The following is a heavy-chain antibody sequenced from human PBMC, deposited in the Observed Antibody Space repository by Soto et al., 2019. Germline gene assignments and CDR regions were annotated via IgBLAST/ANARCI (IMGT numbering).Heavy chain of an antibody. D-gene: IGHD4-17*01. V-gene: IGHV3-21*01. CDR1: GFTFSSYT. CDR2: IGTSSSYI. Sequence: PGGSLRLSCAASGFTFSSYTMNWVRQAPGRGLEWVSSIGTSSSYIYYADSVKGRFTISRDNAKNSLFLQMNSLRADDTAVYYCARDSVRDYLYYYYGMDVWGQGTTGTAP. CDR3: ARDSVRDYLYYYYGMDV. J-gene: IGHJ6*02.